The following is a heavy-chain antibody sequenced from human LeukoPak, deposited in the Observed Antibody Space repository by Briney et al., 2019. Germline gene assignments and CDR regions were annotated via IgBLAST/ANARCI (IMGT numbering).Heavy chain of an antibody. CDR3: ARSLRFLAPASAFDI. J-gene: IGHJ3*02. D-gene: IGHD3-3*01. Sequence: TSETLSLTCTVSGGSISSYYWSWIRQPPGKGLEWIGYIYYSGSTNYNPSLKSRVTISVDTSKNQFSLKLSSVTAADTVVYYCARSLRFLAPASAFDIWGQGTMVTVSS. V-gene: IGHV4-59*01. CDR1: GGSISSYY. CDR2: IYYSGST.